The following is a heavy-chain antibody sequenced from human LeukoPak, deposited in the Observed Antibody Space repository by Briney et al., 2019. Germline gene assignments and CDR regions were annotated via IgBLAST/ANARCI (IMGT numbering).Heavy chain of an antibody. CDR2: SSTSSTYM. Sequence: GGSLRLSCSASGFTFSNYILNWVRQAPGEGLEWVSSSSTSSTYMYYADSVKGRFTISRDNAKSSLYLQMNSLRAEDTAVYYCARAMSFYYGSAFDYWGQGTLVTVSS. CDR3: ARAMSFYYGSAFDY. V-gene: IGHV3-21*01. D-gene: IGHD3-10*01. CDR1: GFTFSNYI. J-gene: IGHJ4*02.